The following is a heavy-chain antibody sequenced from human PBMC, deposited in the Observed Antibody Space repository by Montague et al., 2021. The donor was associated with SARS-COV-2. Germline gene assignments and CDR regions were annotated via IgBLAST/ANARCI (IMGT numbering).Heavy chain of an antibody. J-gene: IGHJ6*02. CDR1: GGSLSSGGYY. Sequence: TLSLTCTVSGGSLSSGGYYWSWIRQLPGKGLEWLGYFYYSGSTCYNPSLKSRVFISADMSKNQFFLNLTSVTAADAAVYYCARDLGRTGYYYGLDVWGQGTTVTVS. D-gene: IGHD3/OR15-3a*01. V-gene: IGHV4-31*03. CDR2: FYYSGST. CDR3: ARDLGRTGYYYGLDV.